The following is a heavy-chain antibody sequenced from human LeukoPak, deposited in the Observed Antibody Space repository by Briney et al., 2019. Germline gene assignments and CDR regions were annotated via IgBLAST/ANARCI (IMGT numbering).Heavy chain of an antibody. CDR2: ISSSSSYI. Sequence: GGSLRLSCAASGFTFSSYSMNWVRQAPGKGLEWVSSISSSSSYIYYADSVKGRFTISRDNAKSSLYLQMNSLRAEDTAVYYCARDAPPSWGQLWLNWFDPWGQGTLVTVSS. J-gene: IGHJ5*02. D-gene: IGHD5-18*01. CDR3: ARDAPPSWGQLWLNWFDP. V-gene: IGHV3-21*01. CDR1: GFTFSSYS.